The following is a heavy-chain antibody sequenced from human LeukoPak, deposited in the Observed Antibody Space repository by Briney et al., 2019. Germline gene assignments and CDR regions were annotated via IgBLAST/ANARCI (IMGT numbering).Heavy chain of an antibody. Sequence: SETLSLTCTVSGGSISSYYWSWIRQPPGKGLEWIGYIYYSGSTNYNPSPKSRVTISVDTSKNQFSLKLSSVTAADTAVYYCARAGGARNLAFDYWGQGTLVTVSS. J-gene: IGHJ4*02. CDR1: GGSISSYY. D-gene: IGHD3-10*01. CDR2: IYYSGST. CDR3: ARAGGARNLAFDY. V-gene: IGHV4-59*01.